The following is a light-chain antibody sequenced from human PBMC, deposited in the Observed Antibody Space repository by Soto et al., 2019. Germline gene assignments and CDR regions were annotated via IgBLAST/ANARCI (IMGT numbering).Light chain of an antibody. CDR3: QQYDVLPPT. V-gene: IGKV1-33*01. CDR1: QGIGTF. Sequence: DIQMTQSPSSLSASIGDRVTITCQASQGIGTFLNWFQQRPGRAPKLMIYDASTLETGVPSRFSGSGSGSDFTVTISGLQPEDIATYYCQQYDVLPPTFGQGTRLEI. J-gene: IGKJ5*01. CDR2: DAS.